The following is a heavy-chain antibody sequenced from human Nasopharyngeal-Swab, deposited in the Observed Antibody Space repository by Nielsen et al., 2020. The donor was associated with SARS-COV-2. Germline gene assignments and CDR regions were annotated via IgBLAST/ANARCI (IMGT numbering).Heavy chain of an antibody. D-gene: IGHD6-19*01. J-gene: IGHJ4*02. CDR1: GFNVSTNY. V-gene: IGHV3-53*01. Sequence: GESLKISCAASGFNVSTNYMSWVRQAPGKGLEWVSIIYSGGSTYYADSVEGRFAISRDNSKNTLYLQMNTLRAEDTAVYYCARDAIAVATPFGYWGQGTRVTVSS. CDR3: ARDAIAVATPFGY. CDR2: IYSGGST.